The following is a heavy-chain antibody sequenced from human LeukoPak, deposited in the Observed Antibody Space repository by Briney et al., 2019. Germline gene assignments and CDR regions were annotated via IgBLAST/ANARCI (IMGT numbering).Heavy chain of an antibody. J-gene: IGHJ4*02. D-gene: IGHD5-18*01. V-gene: IGHV4-39*01. CDR3: ITYSYGLIFDN. CDR2: IYYSGST. Sequence: SETLSLTCTVSGGSISSSSYYWGWIRQPPGKGLEWIGSIYYSGSTYYNPSLKSRVTISVDTSKNQFSLKLSSVTAADTAVYYCITYSYGLIFDNWGQGTLVTVSS. CDR1: GGSISSSSYY.